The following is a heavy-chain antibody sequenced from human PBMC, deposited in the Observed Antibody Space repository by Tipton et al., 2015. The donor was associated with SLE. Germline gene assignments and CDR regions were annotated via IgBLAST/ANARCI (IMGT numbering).Heavy chain of an antibody. D-gene: IGHD6-19*01. CDR2: VDYIGST. CDR1: GVSISTYY. V-gene: IGHV4-59*01. Sequence: TLSLTCTVSGVSISTYYWNWIRQSPGKGLEWIGYVDYIGSTNYNPSLKSRLTILVHRYKNQFSLKLSSVTAADTAVYFCARTPGSGWQYYFDYWGQGTLVTVSS. CDR3: ARTPGSGWQYYFDY. J-gene: IGHJ4*02.